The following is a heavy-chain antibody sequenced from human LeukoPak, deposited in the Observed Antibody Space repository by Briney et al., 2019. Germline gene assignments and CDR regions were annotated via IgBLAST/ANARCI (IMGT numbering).Heavy chain of an antibody. V-gene: IGHV4-34*01. CDR3: ARARLMITFGGVIVLYFDY. Sequence: PSETLSLTCAVHGGSFSSYYWSWIRQPPGKGLEWIGEINHSGSTNYNPSLKSRVTISVDTSKNQFSLKLSSVTAADTAVYYCARARLMITFGGVIVLYFDYWGQGTLVTVSS. CDR2: INHSGST. J-gene: IGHJ4*02. CDR1: GGSFSSYY. D-gene: IGHD3-16*02.